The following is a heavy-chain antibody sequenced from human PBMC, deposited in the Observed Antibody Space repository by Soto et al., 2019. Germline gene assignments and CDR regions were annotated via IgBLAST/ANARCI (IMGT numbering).Heavy chain of an antibody. J-gene: IGHJ5*02. D-gene: IGHD1-20*01. CDR3: ARGITGTTNWFDP. CDR2: IYHSGST. V-gene: IGHV4-30-2*01. CDR1: GGSISSGGYS. Sequence: SETLSLTCAVSGGSISSGGYSWSWIRQPPGKGLEWIGYIYHSGSTYYNPSLKSRVTISVDRSKNQFSLKLSSVTAADTAVYSCARGITGTTNWFDPWGQGTLVTVSS.